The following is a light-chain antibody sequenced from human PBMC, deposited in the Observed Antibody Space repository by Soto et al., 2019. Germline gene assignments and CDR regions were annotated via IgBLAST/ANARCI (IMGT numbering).Light chain of an antibody. CDR3: QQSYNTPWT. CDR2: AAS. Sequence: DIQMTQSPSSLSASVGDRVTITCRASQSISNYLNWYQQKPGKAPKVLISAASTLQSGVPSRFSGSGFGTDFTLTISSLQPEDFASYYCQQSYNTPWTFGQGTKVEIK. CDR1: QSISNY. J-gene: IGKJ1*01. V-gene: IGKV1-39*01.